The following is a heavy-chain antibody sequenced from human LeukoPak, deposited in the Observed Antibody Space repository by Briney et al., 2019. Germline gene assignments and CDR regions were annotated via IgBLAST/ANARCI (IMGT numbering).Heavy chain of an antibody. V-gene: IGHV3-21*01. D-gene: IGHD2-2*01. Sequence: GGSLRLSCAASGFTFSSYSMNWVRQAPGKGLEWVSSISSSSSYIYYADSVKGRFTIPRDNAKNSLYLQMNSLRAEDTAVYYCARDHDRRVVYFQHWGQGTLVTVSS. J-gene: IGHJ1*01. CDR2: ISSSSSYI. CDR1: GFTFSSYS. CDR3: ARDHDRRVVYFQH.